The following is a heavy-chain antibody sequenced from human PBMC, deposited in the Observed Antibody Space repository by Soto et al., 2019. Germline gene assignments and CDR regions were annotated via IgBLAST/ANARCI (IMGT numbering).Heavy chain of an antibody. CDR1: GFTFSSYW. CDR3: AKVRADTASSLFDY. CDR2: IKQDGSEK. J-gene: IGHJ4*02. Sequence: PGGSLRLSCAASGFTFSSYWMSWVRQAPGKGLEWVANIKQDGSEKYYVDSVKGRFTISRDNAKNSLYLQMNSLRAEDTAVYYCAKVRADTASSLFDYWGQGTLVTVSS. V-gene: IGHV3-7*01. D-gene: IGHD5-18*01.